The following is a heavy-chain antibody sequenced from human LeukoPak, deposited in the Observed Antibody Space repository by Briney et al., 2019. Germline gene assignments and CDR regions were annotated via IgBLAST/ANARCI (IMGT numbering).Heavy chain of an antibody. V-gene: IGHV3-53*01. CDR3: ATWPGGWYGEDS. D-gene: IGHD6-19*01. Sequence: GGSLRLSCAASGFSVSTNFMGWVRQAPGKGLEWVSVIYGGGSTYYADSVKGRFTISRDTSKNTLYLQMNSLRAEDTAVYYCATWPGGWYGEDSWGQGTLVTVSS. CDR2: IYGGGST. CDR1: GFSVSTNF. J-gene: IGHJ4*02.